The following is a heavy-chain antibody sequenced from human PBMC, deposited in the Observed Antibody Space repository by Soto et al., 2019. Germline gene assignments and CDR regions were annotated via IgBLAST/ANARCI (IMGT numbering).Heavy chain of an antibody. CDR3: ARLPLTYYYDSSGYYYGRIYYYGMDV. V-gene: IGHV5-51*01. CDR2: IYPGDSDT. D-gene: IGHD3-22*01. Sequence: GETLKISCKASGYSFTNYWIGWVRQMPGKGLEWMGTIYPGDSDTRYSPSFQGQVTFSVDKSINTAYLHWTSLKASDTAIYYCARLPLTYYYDSSGYYYGRIYYYGMDVWGQGTTVTVSS. J-gene: IGHJ6*02. CDR1: GYSFTNYW.